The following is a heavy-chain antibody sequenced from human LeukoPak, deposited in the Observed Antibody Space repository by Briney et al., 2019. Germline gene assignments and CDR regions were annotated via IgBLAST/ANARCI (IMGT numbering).Heavy chain of an antibody. Sequence: SETLSLTCTVSGGSISSYYWSWIRQPPGKGLEWIGYIYYSGSTSYNPSLKSRVTISVDTSKNQFSLKLSSVTAADTAMYYCARRVRYDDYTYDAFDIWGQGTMVTVSS. J-gene: IGHJ3*02. D-gene: IGHD4-17*01. CDR1: GGSISSYY. CDR3: ARRVRYDDYTYDAFDI. CDR2: IYYSGST. V-gene: IGHV4-59*08.